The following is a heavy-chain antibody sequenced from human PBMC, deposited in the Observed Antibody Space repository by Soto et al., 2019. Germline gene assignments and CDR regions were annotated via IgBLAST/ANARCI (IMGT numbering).Heavy chain of an antibody. D-gene: IGHD3-22*01. V-gene: IGHV3-66*01. CDR2: IYSGGTT. J-gene: IGHJ5*02. CDR1: GFTVSSNY. Sequence: EVQLVESGGGLVQPGGSLRLSCAASGFTVSSNYMSWVRQAPGKGLEWVSVIYSGGTTYYADSVKGRLTISRDNSKNTLYLQMNSLRDEDTAVYYCASNGDSSDYRGWFDPWGQGTLVTVSS. CDR3: ASNGDSSDYRGWFDP.